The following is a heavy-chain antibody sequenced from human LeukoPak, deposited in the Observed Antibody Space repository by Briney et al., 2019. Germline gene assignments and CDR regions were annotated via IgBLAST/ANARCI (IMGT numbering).Heavy chain of an antibody. CDR1: GFTFSSSA. CDR3: ARGISGYYYDSSGFH. CDR2: MSGSGGGT. Sequence: GGSLRLSCAASGFTFSSSAMSWVRQAPGKGLEWVSTMSGSGGGTFYADSVKGRFTISRDNAKNTLYLQMNSLRAEDTAVYYCARGISGYYYDSSGFHWGQGTLVTVSS. J-gene: IGHJ4*02. V-gene: IGHV3-23*01. D-gene: IGHD3-22*01.